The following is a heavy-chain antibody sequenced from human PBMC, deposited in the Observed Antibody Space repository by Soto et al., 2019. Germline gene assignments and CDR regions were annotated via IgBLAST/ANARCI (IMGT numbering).Heavy chain of an antibody. Sequence: QAQLVQSGAEVNKPGASVKVSCKASGYTFTDDYIHWIRQAPGQGLEWMGFINPNDGVAKYAQKFQGRLTMPRNTSSSTANMERRGTMSDDTAVYSCEAVRRWVGEIDDLDPWGQGTLVTVSS. J-gene: IGHJ5*02. CDR1: GYTFTDDY. D-gene: IGHD1-26*01. CDR3: EAVRRWVGEIDDLDP. V-gene: IGHV1-2*02. CDR2: INPNDGVA.